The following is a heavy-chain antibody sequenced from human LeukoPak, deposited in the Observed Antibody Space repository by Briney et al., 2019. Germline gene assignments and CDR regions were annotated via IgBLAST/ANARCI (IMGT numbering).Heavy chain of an antibody. CDR2: IYTSGTT. J-gene: IGHJ5*02. CDR3: VRDGRGYCSSSSVCYSWFDP. V-gene: IGHV4-4*07. Sequence: KSSETLSLTCTVSGGSVNSYYWSWIRQPAGKGLEWIGRIYTSGTTNYNPSLKSRVSMSVDTSKNQFSLKLSSLTAADMAVYYCVRDGRGYCSSSSVCYSWFDPWGQGTLVAVSS. CDR1: GGSVNSYY. D-gene: IGHD2-2*01.